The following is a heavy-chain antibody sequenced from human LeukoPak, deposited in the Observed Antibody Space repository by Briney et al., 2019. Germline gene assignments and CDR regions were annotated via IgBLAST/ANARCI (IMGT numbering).Heavy chain of an antibody. CDR3: AREMGYYDSSGPNYFDY. Sequence: SQTPSLTCTVSGGSISSGDYYWSWIRQPPGKGLEWIGYIYYSGSIYYNPSLKSRLTISVDTSKNQFSLKLSSVTAADTAVYYCAREMGYYDSSGPNYFDYWGQGTLVTVSS. D-gene: IGHD3-22*01. J-gene: IGHJ4*02. CDR1: GGSISSGDYY. V-gene: IGHV4-30-4*08. CDR2: IYYSGSI.